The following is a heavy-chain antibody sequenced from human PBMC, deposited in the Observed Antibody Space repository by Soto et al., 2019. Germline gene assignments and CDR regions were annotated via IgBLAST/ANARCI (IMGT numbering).Heavy chain of an antibody. CDR1: AGSISGGGYS. CDR3: ARDHRKNSNCPFFGMDV. D-gene: IGHD4-4*01. J-gene: IGHJ6*02. Sequence: TLSLTSPVAAGSISGGGYSWSWIRQHPGKGLEWIGYIYYSGSTYYNPSLKSRVTISVDTSKNQFSLKLSSVTAADTAVYYCARDHRKNSNCPFFGMDVWGQVTKVTDS. V-gene: IGHV4-31*03. CDR2: IYYSGST.